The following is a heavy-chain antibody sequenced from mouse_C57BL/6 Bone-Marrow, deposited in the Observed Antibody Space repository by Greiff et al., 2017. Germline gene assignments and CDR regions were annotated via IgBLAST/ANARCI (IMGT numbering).Heavy chain of an antibody. CDR3: ARLVDGYYVYWYFDV. J-gene: IGHJ1*03. Sequence: QVQLQQPGAELVRPGTSVKLSCKASGYTFTSYWMHWVKQRPGQGLEWIGVIDPSDSYTNYNQKFKGKATLTVDTSSSTAYMQLSSLTSEDSAVYYCARLVDGYYVYWYFDVWGTGTTVTVSS. CDR2: IDPSDSYT. D-gene: IGHD2-3*01. V-gene: IGHV1-59*01. CDR1: GYTFTSYW.